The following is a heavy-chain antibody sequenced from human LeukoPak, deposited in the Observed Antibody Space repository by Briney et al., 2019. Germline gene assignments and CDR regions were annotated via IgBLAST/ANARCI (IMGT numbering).Heavy chain of an antibody. J-gene: IGHJ6*03. Sequence: NSGGSLRLSCAASGFTFSSYTMNWVRQAPGKGLEWVSSITSTSTYIYYADSVKGRFTISRDNAKNSLYLQMNSLRAEDTAVYYCARPYYGSGTTPYYYMDVWGKGTTVTISS. CDR3: ARPYYGSGTTPYYYMDV. CDR1: GFTFSSYT. D-gene: IGHD3-10*01. V-gene: IGHV3-21*01. CDR2: ITSTSTYI.